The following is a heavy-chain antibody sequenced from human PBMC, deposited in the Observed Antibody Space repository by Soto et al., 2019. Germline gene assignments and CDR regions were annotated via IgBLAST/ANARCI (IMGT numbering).Heavy chain of an antibody. CDR2: IYSGGST. CDR3: AGKQWLPVRDYYDYKDV. Sequence: EVQLVESGGGLVQPGGSLRLSCAASGFTVSSNYMSWVRQAPGKGLEWVSVIYSGGSTYYAESVKGRFTISRDNSKNTLYLQMSSLRAEDTAVYYCAGKQWLPVRDYYDYKDVWGKGTTVTVSS. V-gene: IGHV3-66*01. J-gene: IGHJ6*03. D-gene: IGHD6-19*01. CDR1: GFTVSSNY.